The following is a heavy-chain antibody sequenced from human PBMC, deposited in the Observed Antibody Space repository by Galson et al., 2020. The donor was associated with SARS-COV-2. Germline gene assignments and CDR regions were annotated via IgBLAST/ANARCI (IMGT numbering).Heavy chain of an antibody. CDR3: TTYCGGDCYSSVLDGNYYYYYGMDV. CDR1: GFTLSNAW. D-gene: IGHD2-21*02. V-gene: IGHV3-15*01. CDR2: IKSKTDGGTT. Sequence: KIGEPLKISCAASGFTLSNAWMSWVRPAPGQGLEWVGRIKSKTDGGTTDYGAPVQGRFTISRAASKNTLYLQMNSLKTEDTAVYYCTTYCGGDCYSSVLDGNYYYYYGMDVWGQGTTVTVSS. J-gene: IGHJ6*02.